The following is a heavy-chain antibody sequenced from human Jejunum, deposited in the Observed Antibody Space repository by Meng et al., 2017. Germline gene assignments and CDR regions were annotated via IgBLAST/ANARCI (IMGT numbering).Heavy chain of an antibody. D-gene: IGHD3-3*01. CDR1: GFVFTSYG. CDR3: AKVATPGVGVWHY. V-gene: IGHV1-18*01. Sequence: ASVKVSCKASGFVFTSYGFTWLRQAPGQGLEWMGWISTYSGNTDYAQNLQGRVTMTTDTSTNTAYMELRGLTSDDTAIYYCAKVATPGVGVWHYWGQGTLVTVSS. J-gene: IGHJ4*02. CDR2: ISTYSGNT.